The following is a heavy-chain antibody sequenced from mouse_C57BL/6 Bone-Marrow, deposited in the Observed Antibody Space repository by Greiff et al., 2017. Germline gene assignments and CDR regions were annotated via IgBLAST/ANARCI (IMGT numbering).Heavy chain of an antibody. D-gene: IGHD1-1*01. V-gene: IGHV1-59*01. CDR2: IDPSDSYT. J-gene: IGHJ2*01. CDR1: GYTFTSYW. CDR3: ARRDYYGSSLDY. Sequence: QVHVKQPGAELVRPGTSVKLSCKASGYTFTSYWMHWVKQRPGQGLEWIGVIDPSDSYTNYNQKFKGKATLTVDTSSSTAYMQLSSLTSEDSAVYYCARRDYYGSSLDYWGQGTTLTVSS.